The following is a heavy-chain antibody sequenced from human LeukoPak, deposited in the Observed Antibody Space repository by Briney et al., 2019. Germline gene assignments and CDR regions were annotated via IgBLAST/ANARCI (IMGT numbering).Heavy chain of an antibody. CDR2: ISGSGGST. V-gene: IGHV3-23*01. D-gene: IGHD4-17*01. J-gene: IGHJ4*02. Sequence: SGGSLRLSCAASGFTFSSYAMSWVRQAPGKGLEWVSAISGSGGSTYYADSVKGRFTISRDNSKNTLYLQMNSLRAEDTAVYYCAREHAYGDRKAGDYWGQGTLVTVSS. CDR3: AREHAYGDRKAGDY. CDR1: GFTFSSYA.